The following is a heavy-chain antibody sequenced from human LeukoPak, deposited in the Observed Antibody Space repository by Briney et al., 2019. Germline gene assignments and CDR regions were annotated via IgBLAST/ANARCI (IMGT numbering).Heavy chain of an antibody. CDR1: GYTFTSYA. V-gene: IGHV1-3*01. CDR3: ARGQRYCSGGSCYHSTFDY. J-gene: IGHJ4*02. CDR2: INAGNGNT. D-gene: IGHD2-15*01. Sequence: GASVKVSCKASGYTFTSYAMHWVRQAPGQRLEWMGWINAGNGNTKYSQKFQGRVTITRDTSASTAYMELSSLRSKDTAVYYCARGQRYCSGGSCYHSTFDYWGQGTLVTVSS.